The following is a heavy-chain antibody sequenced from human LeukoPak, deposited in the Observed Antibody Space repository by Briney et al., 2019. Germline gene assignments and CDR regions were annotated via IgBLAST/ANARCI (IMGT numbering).Heavy chain of an antibody. Sequence: PSETLSLTCTVSGGSISSYYWSWIRQPPGKGLEWIGYIYYSGSTNYNPSLKSRVTISVDTSKNQFSLKLSSVTAADTAVYYCARALVVVPAAMFFDYWGQGTLVTASS. CDR3: ARALVVVPAAMFFDY. CDR2: IYYSGST. V-gene: IGHV4-59*01. J-gene: IGHJ4*02. D-gene: IGHD2-2*01. CDR1: GGSISSYY.